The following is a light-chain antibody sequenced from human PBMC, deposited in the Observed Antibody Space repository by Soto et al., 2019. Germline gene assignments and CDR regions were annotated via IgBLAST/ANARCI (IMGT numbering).Light chain of an antibody. CDR2: WAS. V-gene: IGKV4-1*01. J-gene: IGKJ2*01. Sequence: DIVMTQSPDSLAVSLGERVTINCKSSQSVLYSSNNKNYLAWYQQRPGQPPKLLIYWASTRESGVPDRFSGSGSRTDFTLTITSLQAEDVAVYYCQQYESTPPTFGQGTKLEIK. CDR3: QQYESTPPT. CDR1: QSVLYSSNNKNY.